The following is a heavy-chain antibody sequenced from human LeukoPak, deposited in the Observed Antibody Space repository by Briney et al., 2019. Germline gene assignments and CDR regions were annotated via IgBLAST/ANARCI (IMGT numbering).Heavy chain of an antibody. CDR3: ATLIDY. CDR1: GFTFSTYA. CDR2: ISSDGSTK. Sequence: PGGSLRPSCAASGFTFSTYAMHWVRQAPGKGLEWVAVISSDGSTKYYADSVKGRFTISRDNSKNTLYLQMNSLRPEDTAVYMAATLIDYWGQGTLVTVSS. V-gene: IGHV3-30-3*01. D-gene: IGHD2-15*01. J-gene: IGHJ4*02.